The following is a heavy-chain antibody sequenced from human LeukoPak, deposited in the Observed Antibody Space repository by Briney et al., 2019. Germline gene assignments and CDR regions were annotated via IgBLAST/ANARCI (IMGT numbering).Heavy chain of an antibody. J-gene: IGHJ4*02. CDR1: GGSFSGYY. V-gene: IGHV4-34*01. Sequence: PSETLSLTCAVYGGSFSGYYWSWIRQPPGKGLEWIGEINHSGSTNYNPSLKSRVTISVDTSKNQFSLKLSSVTAADTAVYYCARGRVPAALPIDYWGQGTLATVSS. CDR3: ARGRVPAALPIDY. D-gene: IGHD2-2*01. CDR2: INHSGST.